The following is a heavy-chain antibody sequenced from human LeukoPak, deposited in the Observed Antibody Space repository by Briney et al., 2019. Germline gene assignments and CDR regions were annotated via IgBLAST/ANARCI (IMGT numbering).Heavy chain of an antibody. CDR2: IHYSGST. V-gene: IGHV4-59*01. Sequence: SETLSLTCTVSGGSISTYYWSWIRQPPGQGLEWIGYIHYSGSTNYSPSLKSRVTISVDTSKNQFSLNLKSVTAADTAVYYCARGSDYYGSGIKYNWFDPWGQGTLVTVSS. D-gene: IGHD3-10*01. J-gene: IGHJ5*02. CDR3: ARGSDYYGSGIKYNWFDP. CDR1: GGSISTYY.